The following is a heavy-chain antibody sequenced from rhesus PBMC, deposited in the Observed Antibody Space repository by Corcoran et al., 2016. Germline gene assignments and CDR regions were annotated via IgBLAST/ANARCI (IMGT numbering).Heavy chain of an antibody. CDR2: ISGNSAST. Sequence: QVQLQQWGEGLVKPSETLSLTCAVYGGSISGFYYWSWIRQPPEKGLEWIGDISGNSASTNDNPSLKNRVTISKDTSKNQLSLKLSSVTAADTAVYYCASAYWSDFSFDVGGPGVLVTVSS. V-gene: IGHV4-73*01. J-gene: IGHJ5-1*01. CDR3: ASAYWSDFSFDV. CDR1: GGSISGFYY. D-gene: IGHD3-22*01.